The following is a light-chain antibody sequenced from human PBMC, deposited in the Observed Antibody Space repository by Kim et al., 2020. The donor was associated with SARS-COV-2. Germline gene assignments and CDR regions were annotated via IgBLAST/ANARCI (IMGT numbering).Light chain of an antibody. Sequence: SVSPGQTASITCSGDKLGVEYACWYQQKPGQSPVLVIYQDSKRPSGIPGRFSGSNSGNTATLTISGTQAMDEADYYCQAWDSSTVVFGGGTQLTVL. CDR2: QDS. V-gene: IGLV3-1*01. J-gene: IGLJ2*01. CDR3: QAWDSSTVV. CDR1: KLGVEY.